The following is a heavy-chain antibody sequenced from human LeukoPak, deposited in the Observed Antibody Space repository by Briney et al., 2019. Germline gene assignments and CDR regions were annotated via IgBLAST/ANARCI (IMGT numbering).Heavy chain of an antibody. V-gene: IGHV4-30-4*01. D-gene: IGHD6-13*01. CDR2: IYYSGST. J-gene: IGHJ4*02. Sequence: SGTLSLTCTVSGGSISSGDYYWSWIRQPPGKGLEWIGYIYYSGSTYYNPSLKSRVTISVDTSKNQFSLKLSSVTAADTAVYYCARVGIAAAGTFDYWGQGTLVTVSS. CDR1: GGSISSGDYY. CDR3: ARVGIAAAGTFDY.